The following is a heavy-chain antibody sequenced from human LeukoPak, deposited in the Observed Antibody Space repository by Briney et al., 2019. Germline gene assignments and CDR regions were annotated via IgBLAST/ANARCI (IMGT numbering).Heavy chain of an antibody. CDR3: AKEPMDTPMAAIDI. Sequence: PGGSLRLSCAASGFTFSSYALSWVRQAPGKGLEWVSAISGSGRSTYYADSVKGRFTISRDNSKNTLYLQMNSLRAEDTAVYYCAKEPMDTPMAAIDIWGQGTMVTVSS. J-gene: IGHJ3*02. CDR1: GFTFSSYA. D-gene: IGHD5-18*01. CDR2: ISGSGRST. V-gene: IGHV3-23*01.